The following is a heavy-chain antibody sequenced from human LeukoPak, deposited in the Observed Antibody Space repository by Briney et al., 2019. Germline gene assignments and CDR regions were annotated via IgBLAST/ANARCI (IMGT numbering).Heavy chain of an antibody. D-gene: IGHD4-11*01. CDR2: IYHSGST. Sequence: SETLSLTCTVSGGSISSGGYYWSWIRQPPGKGLEWIGYIYHSGSTYYNPSLKSRVTISVDTSKNQFSLKLSSVTAADTAVYYCARDTDYRWFDPWGQGTLVTVSS. CDR1: GGSISSGGYY. V-gene: IGHV4-30-2*01. J-gene: IGHJ5*02. CDR3: ARDTDYRWFDP.